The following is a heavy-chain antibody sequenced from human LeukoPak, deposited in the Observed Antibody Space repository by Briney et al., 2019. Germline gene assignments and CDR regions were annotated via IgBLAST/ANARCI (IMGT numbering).Heavy chain of an antibody. CDR1: GFTFSSYS. D-gene: IGHD6-19*01. Sequence: GGSLRLSCAASGFTFSSYSMNWVRQAPGKGLEWVSYISSSSSTIYYADSVKGRFTISRDNAKNSLYLQMNSLRAEDTAVYYCARGPYSSGWYSFDYWGQGTLVTVSS. J-gene: IGHJ4*02. V-gene: IGHV3-48*04. CDR3: ARGPYSSGWYSFDY. CDR2: ISSSSSTI.